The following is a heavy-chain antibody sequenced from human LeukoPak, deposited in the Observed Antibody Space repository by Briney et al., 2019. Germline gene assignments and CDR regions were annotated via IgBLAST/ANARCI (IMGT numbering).Heavy chain of an antibody. V-gene: IGHV1-8*03. CDR3: ARVDGGYDLGGLDY. D-gene: IGHD5-12*01. CDR2: MNPNSGNT. J-gene: IGHJ4*02. Sequence: ASVKVSCKASGYTFTSYDINWVRQATGQGLEWMGWMNPNSGNTGYAQKFQGRVTITRNTSISTSYMELSSLRSEDTAVYYCARVDGGYDLGGLDYWGQGTLVTVSS. CDR1: GYTFTSYD.